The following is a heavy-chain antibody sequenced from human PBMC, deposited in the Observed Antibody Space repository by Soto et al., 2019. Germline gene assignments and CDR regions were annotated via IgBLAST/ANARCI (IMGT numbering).Heavy chain of an antibody. CDR2: IIPISETT. V-gene: IGHV1-69*06. J-gene: IGHJ6*02. CDR1: GGTFSSLD. D-gene: IGHD3-22*01. Sequence: QMQLVQSGAEVKKPGSSVKVSCKASGGTFSSLDINWVRQAPGQGLEWMGGIIPISETTNYAQIFQGRVSIVADISTSTAYMELSRLRSEDTAVYYCARALLSHSYDSGGYDSYFHAMDVWGQGTPVTVSS. CDR3: ARALLSHSYDSGGYDSYFHAMDV.